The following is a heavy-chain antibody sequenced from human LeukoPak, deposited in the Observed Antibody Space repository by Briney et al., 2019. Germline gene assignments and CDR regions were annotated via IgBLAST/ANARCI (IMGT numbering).Heavy chain of an antibody. CDR2: IYSGGST. CDR1: GVTVSNNY. J-gene: IGHJ4*02. Sequence: GGSLRLSCAASGVTVSNNYMNWARQAAGKWLEWVSLIYSGGSTYYADSVKGRFTISRDNSKNTLYLQMNSLRAEDTAVYYCARDPPAVAANTYGWGQGTLVTVSS. CDR3: ARDPPAVAANTYG. V-gene: IGHV3-66*01. D-gene: IGHD6-6*01.